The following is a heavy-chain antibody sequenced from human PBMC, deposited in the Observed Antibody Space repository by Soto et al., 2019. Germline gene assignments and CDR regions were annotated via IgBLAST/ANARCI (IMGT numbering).Heavy chain of an antibody. D-gene: IGHD2-2*01. J-gene: IGHJ6*02. Sequence: VTSVTVTSKASVYTFTSYYMHWLRQAPSQGLEWMGIINPSGGSTSYAQKFQGRVTMTRDTSTSTVYMELSSLRSEDTAVYYCARDRFFLPVVPAAIYAGGRIRALYGMDGWGQGTTVTVFS. CDR1: VYTFTSYY. CDR2: INPSGGST. CDR3: ARDRFFLPVVPAAIYAGGRIRALYGMDG. V-gene: IGHV1-46*01.